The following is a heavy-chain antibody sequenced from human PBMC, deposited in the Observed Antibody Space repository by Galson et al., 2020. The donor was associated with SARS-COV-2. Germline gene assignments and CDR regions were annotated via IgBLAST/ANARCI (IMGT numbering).Heavy chain of an antibody. CDR2: IIPIFGTA. V-gene: IGHV1-69*01. J-gene: IGHJ4*02. Sequence: KISCKASGGTFSSYAISWVRQAPGQGLEWMGGIIPIFGTANYAQKFQGRVTITADESTSTAYMELSSLRSEDTAVYYCASEGCSGGSCYGGGYYFDYWGQGTLVTVSS. D-gene: IGHD2-15*01. CDR3: ASEGCSGGSCYGGGYYFDY. CDR1: GGTFSSYA.